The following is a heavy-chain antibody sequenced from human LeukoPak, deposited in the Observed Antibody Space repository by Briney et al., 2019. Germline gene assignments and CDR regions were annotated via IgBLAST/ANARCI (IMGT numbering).Heavy chain of an antibody. V-gene: IGHV3-23*01. CDR1: GFAFSSFA. CDR2: INGGGNTT. Sequence: GGSLRLSCAASGFAFSSFAMGWVRQSPGKGLEWLSTINGGGNTTFYADSVKGRFTISRDNSKNTLYLHMDGLRPDDTAIYYCTKELHVAVAVADYYYFYMDVRGRGTAVSVSS. J-gene: IGHJ6*03. D-gene: IGHD6-19*01. CDR3: TKELHVAVAVADYYYFYMDV.